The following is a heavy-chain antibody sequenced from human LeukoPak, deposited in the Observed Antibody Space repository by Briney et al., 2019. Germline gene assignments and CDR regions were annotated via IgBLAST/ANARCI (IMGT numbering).Heavy chain of an antibody. CDR1: GYSISSGHY. CDR3: ARGYDY. CDR2: IYHSGST. Sequence: SETLSLTCAVSGYSISSGHYWGWIRQPPGKGLEWIGSIYHSGSTYYNPSLRSRLTISVDTSKNQFSLKLNSVTASDTAVYYCARGYDYWGQGTLVTVSS. D-gene: IGHD3-22*01. V-gene: IGHV4-38-2*01. J-gene: IGHJ4*02.